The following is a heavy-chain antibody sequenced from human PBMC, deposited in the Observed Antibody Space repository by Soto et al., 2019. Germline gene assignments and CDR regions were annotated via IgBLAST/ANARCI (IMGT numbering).Heavy chain of an antibody. J-gene: IGHJ6*02. D-gene: IGHD3-16*02. CDR3: ARYRGSYGMDV. CDR2: IYSSGST. CDR1: GGSISSGGY. Sequence: QVQLQESGPGLVKPSETLSLTCTVSGGSISSGGYWSWVRQRPGKGLEWIGYIYSSGSTYYSPSLVXRXSXSXXTSKNQFSLKMSSVTAADTAVYYCARYRGSYGMDVWGQGTTVTVS. V-gene: IGHV4-31*03.